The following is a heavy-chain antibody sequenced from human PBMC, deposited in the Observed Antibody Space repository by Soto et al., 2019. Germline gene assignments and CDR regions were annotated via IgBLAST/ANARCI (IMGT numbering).Heavy chain of an antibody. D-gene: IGHD2-8*01. V-gene: IGHV3-33*01. CDR3: ARDENGVGSADYYGMDV. J-gene: IGHJ6*02. CDR1: GFTFSSYG. Sequence: GGSLRLSCAASGFTFSSYGMHWVRQAPGKGLEWVAVIWYDGSNKYYADSVKGRFTISRDNSKNTLYLQMNSLRAEDTAVYYCARDENGVGSADYYGMDVWGQGTTVTVSS. CDR2: IWYDGSNK.